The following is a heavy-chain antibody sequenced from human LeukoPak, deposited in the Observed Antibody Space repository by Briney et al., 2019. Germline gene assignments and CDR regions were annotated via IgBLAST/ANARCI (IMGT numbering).Heavy chain of an antibody. J-gene: IGHJ4*02. CDR3: ARVDSSGYLGY. D-gene: IGHD3-22*01. Sequence: PSETLSLTCTVSGDSIRSVDYYWSWIRQPPGKGLEWIGYIYYSGSTNYNPSLKSRVTISVDTSKNQFSLKLSSVTAADTAVYYCARVDSSGYLGYWGQGTLVTVSS. CDR2: IYYSGST. V-gene: IGHV4-61*08. CDR1: GDSIRSVDYY.